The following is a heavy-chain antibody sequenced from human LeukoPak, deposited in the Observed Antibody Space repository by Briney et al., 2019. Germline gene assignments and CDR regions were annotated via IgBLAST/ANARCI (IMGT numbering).Heavy chain of an antibody. V-gene: IGHV1-8*01. J-gene: IGHJ6*02. D-gene: IGHD6-6*01. Sequence: GASVKVACKASGYTFTSYDINWVRQATGQGLEWMGWMNPNSGNTGYAQKFQGRVTMTRNTSISTAYMELSSLRSEDTAVYYCARVRSIAGGYYYYGMDVWGQGTTATVSS. CDR2: MNPNSGNT. CDR1: GYTFTSYD. CDR3: ARVRSIAGGYYYYGMDV.